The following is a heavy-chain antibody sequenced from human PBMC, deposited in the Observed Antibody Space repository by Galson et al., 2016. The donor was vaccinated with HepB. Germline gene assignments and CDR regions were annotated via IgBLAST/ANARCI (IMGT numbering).Heavy chain of an antibody. J-gene: IGHJ4*02. Sequence: APGQGLEWMGWINPYNGNTDYQQKLQGRLTLTIDTSTSTAYMELRSLRSDDTAVYYCARYQYGYFDYWGQGSLVTVSS. V-gene: IGHV1-18*01. CDR3: ARYQYGYFDY. D-gene: IGHD2-2*01. CDR2: INPYNGNT.